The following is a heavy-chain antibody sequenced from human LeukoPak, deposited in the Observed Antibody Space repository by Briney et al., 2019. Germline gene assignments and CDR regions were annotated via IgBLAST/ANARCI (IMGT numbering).Heavy chain of an antibody. J-gene: IGHJ4*02. V-gene: IGHV1-2*02. CDR1: GYTFTGYY. D-gene: IGHD3-22*01. CDR3: ASGYDSSGYTV. Sequence: GASVTVSCKASGYTFTGYYMHWVRQAPGQGLEWMGWINPNSGGTNYAQKFQGRVTMTRDTSINTAYMELSRLTSDGTAAYYCASGYDSSGYTVWGQRTLVTVSS. CDR2: INPNSGGT.